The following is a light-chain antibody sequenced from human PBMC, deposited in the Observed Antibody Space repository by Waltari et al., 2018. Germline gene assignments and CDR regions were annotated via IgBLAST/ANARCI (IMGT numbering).Light chain of an antibody. V-gene: IGKV4-1*01. J-gene: IGKJ4*01. CDR3: QQYYSTPPT. CDR1: QSVLYSSNNKNY. Sequence: DIVMTQSPDSLAVSLGERATSNCKSSQSVLYSSNNKNYLSWYQKKPGQPPKLLIYWASTRQYGVPDRFSGSGSGTDFTLTISSLQAEDVAVYHCQQYYSTPPTFGGGTKVEIK. CDR2: WAS.